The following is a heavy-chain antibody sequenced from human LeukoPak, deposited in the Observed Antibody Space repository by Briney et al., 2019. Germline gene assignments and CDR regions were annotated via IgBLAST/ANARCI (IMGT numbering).Heavy chain of an antibody. CDR2: ISSSSSPK. V-gene: IGHV3-48*04. D-gene: IGHD4-17*01. CDR3: AGKGYGDYEGDY. CDR1: GFTFSNYS. Sequence: GGSLRLSCAASGFTFSNYSMNWVRQTPGKGLEWVAYISSSSSPKYYADSVKGRFTISRDNAKNSLYLQMNSLRAEDTAVYYCAGKGYGDYEGDYWGQGTLVTVSS. J-gene: IGHJ4*02.